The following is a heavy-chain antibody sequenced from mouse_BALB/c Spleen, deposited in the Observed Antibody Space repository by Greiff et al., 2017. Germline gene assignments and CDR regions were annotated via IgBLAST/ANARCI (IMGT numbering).Heavy chain of an antibody. D-gene: IGHD1-1*01. V-gene: IGHV1-39*01. J-gene: IGHJ1*01. CDR1: GYSFTDYI. CDR3: ARERDYGSLDV. CDR2: INPYYGST. Sequence: VQLQQTGPELVKPGASVKISCKASGYSFTDYIMLWVKQSHGKSLEWIGNINPYYGSTSYNLKFKGKATLTVDKSSSTAYMQLNSLTSEDSAVYYCARERDYGSLDVWGAGTTVTVSS.